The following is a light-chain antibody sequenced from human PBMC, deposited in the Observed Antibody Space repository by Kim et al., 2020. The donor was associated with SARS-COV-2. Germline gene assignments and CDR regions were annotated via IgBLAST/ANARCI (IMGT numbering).Light chain of an antibody. Sequence: SAAVGVRVTITGRASQSISSYLNWYQQKPGKAPKLLIYAASSLQSGVPSRFSGSGSGTDFTLTISSLQPEDFATYYCQQSYSTPQAFGQGTKLEI. CDR2: AAS. CDR3: QQSYSTPQA. CDR1: QSISSY. V-gene: IGKV1-39*01. J-gene: IGKJ2*01.